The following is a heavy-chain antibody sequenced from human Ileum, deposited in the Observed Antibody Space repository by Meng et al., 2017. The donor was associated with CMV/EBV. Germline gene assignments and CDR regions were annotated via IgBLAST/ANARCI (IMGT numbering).Heavy chain of an antibody. Sequence: GESLKISCATSGLLFNSAWMNWVRQAPGKGLEWVGLIKSESDGGTTDYAAPVKGRFTISRDDSAKTAYLEMNNLKTEDTAVYYCTVPGYDFWSNYYTTYYYYYGTDVWGQGTTVTVSS. CDR1: GLLFNSAW. CDR3: TVPGYDFWSNYYTTYYYYYGTDV. CDR2: IKSESDGGTT. V-gene: IGHV3-15*01. D-gene: IGHD3-3*01. J-gene: IGHJ6*02.